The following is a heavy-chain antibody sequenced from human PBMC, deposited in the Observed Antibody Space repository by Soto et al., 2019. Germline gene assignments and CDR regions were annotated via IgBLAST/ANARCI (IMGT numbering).Heavy chain of an antibody. V-gene: IGHV4-34*01. CDR2: INHSGST. CDR3: ARSSKYGDFDY. Sequence: SETLSLTCAVYGGSFSGYYWSWIRQPPGKGLEWIGEINHSGSTNYNPSLKSRVTISVDTSKNQFSLKLSSVTAADTAVYYCARSSKYGDFDYWGQGTLVTVSS. CDR1: GGSFSGYY. D-gene: IGHD4-17*01. J-gene: IGHJ4*02.